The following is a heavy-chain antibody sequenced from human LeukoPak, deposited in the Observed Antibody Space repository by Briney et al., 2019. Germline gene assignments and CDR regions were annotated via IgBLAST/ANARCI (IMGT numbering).Heavy chain of an antibody. CDR3: AKDISASGNYGMDV. Sequence: GGSLRLSCAASGFTFDDYAMHWVRQDPGKGLQWVLGITWNSGSIGYADSVKGRFTISRDNAKNSLYLQMNSLRAEDTALYYCAKDISASGNYGMDVWGQGTTVNVSS. J-gene: IGHJ6*02. CDR1: GFTFDDYA. CDR2: ITWNSGSI. D-gene: IGHD3-10*01. V-gene: IGHV3-9*01.